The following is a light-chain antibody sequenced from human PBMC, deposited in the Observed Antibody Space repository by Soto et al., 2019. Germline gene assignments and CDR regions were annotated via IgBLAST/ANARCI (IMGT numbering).Light chain of an antibody. CDR1: SSDIGSSNY. CDR2: DVS. CDR3: SSHGASSTL. Sequence: QSALTQPASLSGSPGQSITISCTGTSSDIGSSNYVSWYQQHPGKAPKLMIFDVSYRPSGISDRFSGSKSGNTASLTISGLQPEDEADYYCSSHGASSTLFGGGTKLTVL. V-gene: IGLV2-14*03. J-gene: IGLJ3*02.